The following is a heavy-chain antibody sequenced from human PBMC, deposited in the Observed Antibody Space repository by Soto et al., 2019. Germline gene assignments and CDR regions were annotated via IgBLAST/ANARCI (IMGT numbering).Heavy chain of an antibody. D-gene: IGHD5-18*01. CDR3: AKDLEYSKPKMVYFQH. CDR1: GFTFSSYA. CDR2: ISGSGGST. Sequence: GGSLRLSCAASGFTFSSYAMSWVRQAPGKGLEWVSAISGSGGSTYYADSVKGRFTISRDNSKNTLYLQMNSLRAEDTAVYYCAKDLEYSKPKMVYFQHWGQGTLVTVSS. J-gene: IGHJ1*01. V-gene: IGHV3-23*01.